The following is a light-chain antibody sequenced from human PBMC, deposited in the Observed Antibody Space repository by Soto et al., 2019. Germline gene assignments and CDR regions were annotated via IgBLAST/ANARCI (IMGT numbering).Light chain of an antibody. CDR3: AAWDDSLNGSV. J-gene: IGLJ2*01. V-gene: IGLV1-44*01. CDR1: SSNIGSNT. CDR2: SNN. Sequence: QSVLTQPPSASGTPGQRVTISCSGSSSNIGSNTVNWYQQLPGTAPKLLIYSNNQRPSGVPDRFSGSKSGTSASLAISGLQSEDEADYYCAAWDDSLNGSVFGGGTKVTV.